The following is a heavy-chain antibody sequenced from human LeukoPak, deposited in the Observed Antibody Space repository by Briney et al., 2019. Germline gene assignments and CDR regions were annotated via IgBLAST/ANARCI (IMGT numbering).Heavy chain of an antibody. CDR3: AKARPVIGDGFDI. Sequence: PGGSLRLSCAASGFTFSSYAMHWVRQAPGKGLEWVAVISYDGSNKYYADSVKGRFTISRDNSKNTLYLQMNSLRAEDTALYYCAKARPVIGDGFDIWGQGTMVTVSS. CDR2: ISYDGSNK. D-gene: IGHD3-22*01. CDR1: GFTFSSYA. V-gene: IGHV3-30-3*01. J-gene: IGHJ3*02.